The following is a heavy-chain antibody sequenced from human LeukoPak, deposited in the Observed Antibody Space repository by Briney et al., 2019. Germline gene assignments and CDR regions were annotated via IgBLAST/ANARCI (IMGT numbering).Heavy chain of an antibody. J-gene: IGHJ2*01. V-gene: IGHV4-4*07. CDR1: GGSISSYY. CDR3: ARFIAVAGINWYFDL. D-gene: IGHD6-19*01. Sequence: PSETLSLTCTVSGGSISSYYWSWIRQPAGKGLEWIGRIYTSGSTNYNPSLKSRVTMSVATSKNQFSLKLSSVTAADTAVYYCARFIAVAGINWYFDLWGRGTLVTVSS. CDR2: IYTSGST.